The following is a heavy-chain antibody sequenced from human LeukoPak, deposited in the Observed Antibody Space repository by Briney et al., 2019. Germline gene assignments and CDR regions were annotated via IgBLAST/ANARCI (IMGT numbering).Heavy chain of an antibody. D-gene: IGHD2-15*01. CDR2: ISGSGGST. CDR3: GKDGSGDSDY. V-gene: IGHV3-23*01. J-gene: IGHJ4*02. CDR1: GFTFSNYA. Sequence: GGSLRLSCAASGFTFSNYAMSWARHAPGKGLEWVSATAISGSGGSTYYADSAKGRFTISRDNSKNTLYLQMNSLRAGDTAVYYCGKDGSGDSDYWGQGTLVTVSS.